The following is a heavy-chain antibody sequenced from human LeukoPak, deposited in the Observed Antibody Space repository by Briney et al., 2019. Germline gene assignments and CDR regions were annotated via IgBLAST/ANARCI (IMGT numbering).Heavy chain of an antibody. J-gene: IGHJ3*02. Sequence: SETLSLTCTVSNYSISSGYYWAWIRQPPGKGLEWIGNIYHSGNTYYNPSLKSRVSLSVDTSENQFSLKLSSVTAADTAVYYCAGTYSLYDPFDIWGQGTMVTVSS. CDR1: NYSISSGYY. CDR3: AGTYSLYDPFDI. V-gene: IGHV4-38-2*02. D-gene: IGHD6-13*01. CDR2: IYHSGNT.